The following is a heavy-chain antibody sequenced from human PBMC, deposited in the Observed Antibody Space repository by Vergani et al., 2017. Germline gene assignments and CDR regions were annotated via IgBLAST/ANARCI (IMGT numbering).Heavy chain of an antibody. V-gene: IGHV4-59*01. CDR3: ARRGSGWGRLFDP. D-gene: IGHD6-19*01. J-gene: IGHJ5*02. CDR2: IYYSGST. Sequence: QVQLQESGPGLVKPSETLSLTCTVSGGSISSYYWSWIRQPPGKGLEWIGYIYYSGSTNYNPSLKSRVTISVDTSKNQFSLKLSSVTAADTAVYYCARRGSGWGRLFDPWGQGTLVTVSS. CDR1: GGSISSYY.